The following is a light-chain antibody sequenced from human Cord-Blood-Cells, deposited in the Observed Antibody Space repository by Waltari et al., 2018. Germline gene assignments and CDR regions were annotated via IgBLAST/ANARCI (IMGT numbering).Light chain of an antibody. CDR2: GTR. CDR3: QSYDSSLSGSV. Sequence: QSVLTQPPSVSGAPGQRVTISCTGSSSNIGAGYDVHWYQQLPGTAPKLLIYGTRSRPLGLHDRFSGYKSGTSASLAITGLQAEDEADYYCQSYDSSLSGSVFGGGTKLTVL. J-gene: IGLJ3*02. CDR1: SSNIGAGYD. V-gene: IGLV1-40*01.